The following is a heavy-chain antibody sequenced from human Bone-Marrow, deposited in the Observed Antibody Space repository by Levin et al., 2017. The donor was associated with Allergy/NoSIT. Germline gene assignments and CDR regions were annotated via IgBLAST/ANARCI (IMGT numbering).Heavy chain of an antibody. V-gene: IGHV3-74*01. CDR1: GFTFSSYW. CDR3: AREEADYGLGSYYPEYALDY. CDR2: IKSDGSST. J-gene: IGHJ4*02. Sequence: PGGSLRLSCAASGFTFSSYWMHWVRQAPGKGLVWVSRIKSDGSSTTYADSVKGRFTISRDNAKNTLYLQMNSLRAEDTAVYYCAREEADYGLGSYYPEYALDYWGQGILVTVSS. D-gene: IGHD3-10*01.